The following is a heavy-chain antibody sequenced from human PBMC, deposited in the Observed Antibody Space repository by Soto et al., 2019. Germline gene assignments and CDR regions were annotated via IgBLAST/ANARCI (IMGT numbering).Heavy chain of an antibody. V-gene: IGHV1-2*02. CDR3: ARVKVPAAILGAFDL. CDR1: GYTFTGQY. J-gene: IGHJ3*01. D-gene: IGHD2-2*01. Sequence: ASVKVSCKASGYTFTGQYMHWVRQAPGQGLDWMGWINPLKGDTNSEARFQDRVTMTTDTSTRTAYMELRSLRSDDTAVYYCARVKVPAAILGAFDLWGQGTLVTVSS. CDR2: INPLKGDT.